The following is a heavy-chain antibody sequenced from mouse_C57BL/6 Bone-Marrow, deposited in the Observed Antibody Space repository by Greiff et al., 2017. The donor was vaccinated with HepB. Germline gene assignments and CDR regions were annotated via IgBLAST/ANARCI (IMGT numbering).Heavy chain of an antibody. CDR1: GFNIKDDY. CDR3: TTPYYYGSDY. V-gene: IGHV14-4*01. D-gene: IGHD1-1*01. J-gene: IGHJ2*01. Sequence: VQLQQSGAELVRPGASVKLSCTASGFNIKDDYMHWVKQRPEQGLEWIGWIDPENGDTEYASKFQGKATITADTSSNTAYLQLSSLTSEDTAVYYCTTPYYYGSDYWGQGTTLTVSS. CDR2: IDPENGDT.